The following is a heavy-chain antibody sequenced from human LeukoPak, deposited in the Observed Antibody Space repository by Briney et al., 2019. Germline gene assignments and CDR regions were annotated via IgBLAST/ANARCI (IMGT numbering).Heavy chain of an antibody. CDR3: ARGYTEDGYNFGASFYFDY. V-gene: IGHV3-48*02. D-gene: IGHD5-24*01. J-gene: IGHJ4*02. Sequence: GGSLRLSCAASGFTFSNYGMNWVCQAPGKGLEWVSYISGSSSTIYYADSVKGRFTISRDNAKNSLYLQMNSLGDEDTAVFYCARGYTEDGYNFGASFYFDYWGQGTLVTVSS. CDR1: GFTFSNYG. CDR2: ISGSSSTI.